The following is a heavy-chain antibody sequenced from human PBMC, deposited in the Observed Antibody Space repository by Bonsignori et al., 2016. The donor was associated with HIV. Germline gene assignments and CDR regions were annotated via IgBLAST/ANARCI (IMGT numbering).Heavy chain of an antibody. CDR3: ASGGHVDY. Sequence: EVLLVESGGGLVQPGGSLWLSCAASGFPFRGFWMTWVRQAPGRGLEWVVNINEDGSEKHYVDSVKGRFTISRDNAENSLYPQMNSLRVEDTAVYYCASGGHVDYCGQGTVVTVSS. J-gene: IGHJ4*02. D-gene: IGHD3-16*01. V-gene: IGHV3-7*01. CDR2: INEDGSEK. CDR1: GFPFRGFW.